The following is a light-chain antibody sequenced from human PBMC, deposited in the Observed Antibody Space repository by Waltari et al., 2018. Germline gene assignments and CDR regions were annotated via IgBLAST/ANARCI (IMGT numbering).Light chain of an antibody. CDR3: QHYYDNPFT. Sequence: IQMTQSPSALSASVGDRVTISCRTSQNIYSNLAWYQQKPGKAPEVLIYAASSLQSGIPSLFSGSGSGTDFTLTISSLQPEDSATYYCQHYYDNPFTFGPGTKLDIK. J-gene: IGKJ3*01. CDR2: AAS. CDR1: QNIYSN. V-gene: IGKV1-6*01.